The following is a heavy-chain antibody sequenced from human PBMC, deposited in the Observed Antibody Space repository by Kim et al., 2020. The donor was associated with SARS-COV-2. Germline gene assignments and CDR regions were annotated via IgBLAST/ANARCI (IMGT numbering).Heavy chain of an antibody. CDR2: ISGSGGST. D-gene: IGHD3-9*01. CDR1: GFTFSSHA. V-gene: IGHV3-23*01. J-gene: IGHJ4*02. Sequence: GGSLRLSCAASGFTFSSHAMSWVRQAPGKGLEWVSAISGSGGSTYYADSVKGRFTISRDNSKNTLYLQMNSLRAEDTAVYYCAKEEGFYDILTGYYKGDYWGQGTLVTVSS. CDR3: AKEEGFYDILTGYYKGDY.